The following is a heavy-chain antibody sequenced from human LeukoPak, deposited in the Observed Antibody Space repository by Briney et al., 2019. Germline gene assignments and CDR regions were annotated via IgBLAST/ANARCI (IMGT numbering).Heavy chain of an antibody. J-gene: IGHJ3*02. CDR3: AKDRGSSGYAFDI. CDR2: ISYDGSNK. CDR1: GFTFSSYG. D-gene: IGHD3-22*01. Sequence: GGSLRLSCAASGFTFSSYGMHWVRQAPGKGLEWVAVISYDGSNKYYADSVKGRFTISRDNSNNTLYLQMNSLRAEDTAVYYCAKDRGSSGYAFDIWGQGTMVTVSS. V-gene: IGHV3-30*18.